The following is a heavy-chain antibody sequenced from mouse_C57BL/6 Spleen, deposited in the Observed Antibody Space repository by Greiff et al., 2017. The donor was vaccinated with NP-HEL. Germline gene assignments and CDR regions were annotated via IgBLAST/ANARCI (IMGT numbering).Heavy chain of an antibody. CDR3: ARGGDGEDSYYFDY. Sequence: EVKLMESGPGLVKPSQSLSLTCSVTGYSITSGYYWNWIRQFPGNKLEWMGYISYDGSNNYNPSLKNRISITRETYKNQFFLMLNTVTTEDTATDYCARGGDGEDSYYFDYWGQGTTLTVSS. D-gene: IGHD3-3*01. J-gene: IGHJ2*01. CDR2: ISYDGSN. CDR1: GYSITSGYY. V-gene: IGHV3-6*01.